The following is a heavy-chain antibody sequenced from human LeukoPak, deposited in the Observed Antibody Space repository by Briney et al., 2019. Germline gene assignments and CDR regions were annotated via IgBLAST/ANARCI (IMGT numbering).Heavy chain of an antibody. D-gene: IGHD5-12*01. CDR3: ARGGGATRIDY. Sequence: SQTLSLTCSVSGDSIRSGTYYWSWIRQPAGKGLEWIGRFYTSGSTSYNPSLKSRVTISVDTSKNQFSLKLTSVTAADTAVYYCARGGGATRIDYWGQGTLVTVSS. CDR2: FYTSGST. V-gene: IGHV4-61*02. J-gene: IGHJ4*02. CDR1: GDSIRSGTYY.